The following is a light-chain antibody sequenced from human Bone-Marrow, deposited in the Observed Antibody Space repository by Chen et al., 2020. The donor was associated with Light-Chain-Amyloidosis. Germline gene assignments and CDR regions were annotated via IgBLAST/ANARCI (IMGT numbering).Light chain of an antibody. V-gene: IGLV3-25*03. CDR1: DFPTKY. CDR3: QSADRSGTYEVI. J-gene: IGLJ2*01. Sequence: SYELTHQPSVSLSPAQTARIPCSGDDFPTKYAYWYQQKQGHATVLVINRDAERPSGISERFSGSSSGTTATLTISGVQAEDEADYHCQSADRSGTYEVIFGGGTKLTVL. CDR2: RDA.